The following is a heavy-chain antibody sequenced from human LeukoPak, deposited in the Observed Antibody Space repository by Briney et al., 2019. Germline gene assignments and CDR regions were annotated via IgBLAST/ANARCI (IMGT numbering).Heavy chain of an antibody. Sequence: GGSLRLSCSASGFPFRSYSMNWVRQAPGKGLEWVSSISSSSTQIYYADSVKGRFTISRDNAKNSLYLQMNSLRVEDTAVYYCARAEGSGSSFDYWGQGTLVTVSS. V-gene: IGHV3-21*01. D-gene: IGHD3-10*01. CDR3: ARAEGSGSSFDY. J-gene: IGHJ4*02. CDR1: GFPFRSYS. CDR2: ISSSSTQI.